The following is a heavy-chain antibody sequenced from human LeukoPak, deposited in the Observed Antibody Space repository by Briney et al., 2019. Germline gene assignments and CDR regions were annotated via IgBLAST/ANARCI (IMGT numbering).Heavy chain of an antibody. CDR1: GYTFTSYD. Sequence: ASVKVSCKASGYTFTSYDINWVRQATGQGLEWMGWMNPNSGNTNYAQKLQGRVTMTTDTSTSTAYMELRSLRSDDTAVYYCARVTYYDFWSGYHGWFDPWGQGTLVTVSS. V-gene: IGHV1-18*01. J-gene: IGHJ5*02. D-gene: IGHD3-3*01. CDR2: MNPNSGNT. CDR3: ARVTYYDFWSGYHGWFDP.